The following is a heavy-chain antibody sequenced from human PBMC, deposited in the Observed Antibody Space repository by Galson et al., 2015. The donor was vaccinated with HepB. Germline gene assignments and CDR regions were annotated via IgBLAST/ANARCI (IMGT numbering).Heavy chain of an antibody. D-gene: IGHD3-10*01. Sequence: SVKASCKASGYTFTSYDINWVRQATGQGLEWMGWMNPNSGNTGYAQKFQGRVTMTRNTSISTAYMELSSLRSEDTAVYYCARGPYYYGSGSYHQDYWGQGTLVTVSS. J-gene: IGHJ4*02. CDR3: ARGPYYYGSGSYHQDY. CDR2: MNPNSGNT. V-gene: IGHV1-8*01. CDR1: GYTFTSYD.